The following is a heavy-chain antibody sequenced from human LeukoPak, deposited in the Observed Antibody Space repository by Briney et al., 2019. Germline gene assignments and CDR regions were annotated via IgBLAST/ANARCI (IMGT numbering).Heavy chain of an antibody. J-gene: IGHJ4*02. V-gene: IGHV3-21*01. Sequence: PGGFPRPSSAASGFTFRSYSMNWVRQAHGQGLEWVSSISSSSSYIYYADSVKGRSTISRDNAKNSLYLQMNSLRAEDTAVYYCGTGYYDFWFFNYWGQGTLATVSS. CDR3: GTGYYDFWFFNY. CDR2: ISSSSSYI. CDR1: GFTFRSYS. D-gene: IGHD3-3*01.